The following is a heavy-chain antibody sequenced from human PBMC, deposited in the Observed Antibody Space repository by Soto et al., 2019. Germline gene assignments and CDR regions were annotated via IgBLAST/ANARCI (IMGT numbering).Heavy chain of an antibody. Sequence: GGSLRLSCAASGFTFSSYEMNWVRQAPGKGLEWVSYISSSGSTIYYADSVKGRFTISRDNAKNSLYLQMNSLRAEDTAVYYCARDRQVLRFLEWLGSMDVWGQGTTAPVSS. CDR1: GFTFSSYE. CDR3: ARDRQVLRFLEWLGSMDV. V-gene: IGHV3-48*03. J-gene: IGHJ6*02. D-gene: IGHD3-3*01. CDR2: ISSSGSTI.